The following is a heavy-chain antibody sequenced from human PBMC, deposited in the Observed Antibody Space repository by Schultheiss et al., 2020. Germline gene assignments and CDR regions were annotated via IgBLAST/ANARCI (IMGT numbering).Heavy chain of an antibody. Sequence: GGSLRLSCAASGFTVSSNYMSWVRQAPGKGLEWVSVIYSGGSTYYADSVKGRFTISRDNAKNSLYLQMNSLRAEDTAVYYCARSRVGKDYYYYYMDVWGKGTTVTVSS. CDR2: IYSGGST. D-gene: IGHD5-24*01. V-gene: IGHV3-53*01. J-gene: IGHJ6*03. CDR1: GFTVSSNY. CDR3: ARSRVGKDYYYYYMDV.